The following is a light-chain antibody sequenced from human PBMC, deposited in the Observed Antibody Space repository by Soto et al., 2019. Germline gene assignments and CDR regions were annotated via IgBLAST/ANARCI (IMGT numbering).Light chain of an antibody. CDR2: AAC. J-gene: IGKJ2*01. CDR3: QEDTDWSST. CDR1: QSVSSSY. Sequence: VLTQSPGTLSLSPGERATLSCRASQSVSSSYLAWYQQKPGPAPRLLICAACTRATGTPTRGSGGGWGTVFTPFSSMLQAEDVAVYYCQEDTDWSSTFGQGTKVDI. V-gene: IGKV3-20*01.